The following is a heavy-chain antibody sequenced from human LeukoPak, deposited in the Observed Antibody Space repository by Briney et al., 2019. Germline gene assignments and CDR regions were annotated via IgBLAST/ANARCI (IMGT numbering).Heavy chain of an antibody. J-gene: IGHJ4*02. D-gene: IGHD6-19*01. CDR2: MSYTETRV. V-gene: IGHV3-30-3*01. Sequence: PGGSLRLSCAASGFTFSNYAMHWVRQAPGKGLEWVTVMSYTETRVHYADSVKGRFTISRDNSKNMLYLEMSSLRAEDTAVYYCAKEGDSSAWSSFDYWGQGTLVTVSS. CDR1: GFTFSNYA. CDR3: AKEGDSSAWSSFDY.